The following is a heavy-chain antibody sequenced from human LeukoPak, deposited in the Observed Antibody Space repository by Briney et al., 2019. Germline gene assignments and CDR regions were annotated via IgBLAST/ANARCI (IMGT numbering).Heavy chain of an antibody. J-gene: IGHJ4*02. CDR1: GLTFSSSW. Sequence: GGSLRLSCAVSGLTFSSSWMDWVRQAPGKGLEWVSAISGSGGSTYYADSVKGRFTISRDNSKNTLYLQMNSLRAEDTAVYYCAKDSYGSGSYVFPYWGQGTLVTVSS. CDR3: AKDSYGSGSYVFPY. V-gene: IGHV3-23*01. D-gene: IGHD3-10*01. CDR2: ISGSGGST.